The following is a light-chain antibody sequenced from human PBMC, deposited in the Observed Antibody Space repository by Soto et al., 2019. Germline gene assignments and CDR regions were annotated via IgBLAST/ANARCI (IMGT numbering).Light chain of an antibody. V-gene: IGKV3-15*01. CDR1: QSVSSN. J-gene: IGKJ1*01. CDR2: GAS. CDR3: QQYNNWPPWT. Sequence: EIVMTQSPATLSVSPGERATLSCRASQSVSSNLAWYQHKPGQAPRLLIYGASSRATGIPARFSGSGSGTEFTLTISSLQSEDFAVYDCQQYNNWPPWTFGQGTKVEI.